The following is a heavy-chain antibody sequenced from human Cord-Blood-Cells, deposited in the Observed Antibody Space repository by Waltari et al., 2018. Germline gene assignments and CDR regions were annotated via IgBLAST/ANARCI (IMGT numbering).Heavy chain of an antibody. D-gene: IGHD2-2*01. CDR1: GGSISSGGYY. Sequence: QVQLQESGPGLVKPSQTLSLTCTVSGGSISSGGYYWSWIRQHPGKGLEWIGYTYYSGSTYYNPSLKSRVTISVDTSKNQFSLKLSSVTAADTAVYYCARDSWAGYCSSTSCYSRGGHTGSFDYWGQGTLVTVSS. J-gene: IGHJ4*02. CDR3: ARDSWAGYCSSTSCYSRGGHTGSFDY. CDR2: TYYSGST. V-gene: IGHV4-31*03.